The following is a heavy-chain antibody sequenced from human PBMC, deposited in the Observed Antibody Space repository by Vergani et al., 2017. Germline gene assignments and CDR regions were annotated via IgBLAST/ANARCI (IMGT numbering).Heavy chain of an antibody. CDR2: ISYDGSNK. Sequence: QVQLVESGGGVVQPGRSLRLSCAASGFTFSSYAMHWVRQAPGKGLEWVAVISYDGSNKYYADSVKGRFTISRDNSKNTLYLQMNSLRAEDTAVYYCARGGYWDYYYGMDVWGQGTTVTVSS. V-gene: IGHV3-30-3*01. J-gene: IGHJ6*02. CDR1: GFTFSSYA. D-gene: IGHD2-8*02. CDR3: ARGGYWDYYYGMDV.